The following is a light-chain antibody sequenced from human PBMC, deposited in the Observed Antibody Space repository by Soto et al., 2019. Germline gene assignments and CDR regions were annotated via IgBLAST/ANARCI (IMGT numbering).Light chain of an antibody. CDR1: QGIIDY. V-gene: IGKV1-27*01. CDR3: QEYDTAPLT. Sequence: DIQMTQSPSSLSASVGDTVTITCRASQGIIDYLAWYQQRPGKVPKPLIYAASTLQTGAPSSFSGSGAGTDFTLTVSSLQPEDVGTYYCQEYDTAPLTFGQGTRVEIK. CDR2: AAS. J-gene: IGKJ1*01.